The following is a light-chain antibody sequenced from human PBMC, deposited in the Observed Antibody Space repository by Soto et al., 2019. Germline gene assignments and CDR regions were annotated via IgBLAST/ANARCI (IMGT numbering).Light chain of an antibody. CDR1: NSDVGGYNY. CDR2: EVS. J-gene: IGLJ1*01. Sequence: QSALTQPASVSGSPGQSITISCTGTNSDVGGYNYVSWYQQHPGKAPELMIYEVSHRPSGVSNRFSGSKSDNTASLTISGLQAEDEADYYSSSYTSINTLYVFGTGTKLTVL. CDR3: SSYTSINTLYV. V-gene: IGLV2-14*01.